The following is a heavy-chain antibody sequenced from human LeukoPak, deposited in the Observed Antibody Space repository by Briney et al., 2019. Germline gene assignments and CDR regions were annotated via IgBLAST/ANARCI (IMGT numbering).Heavy chain of an antibody. Sequence: SGGSLRLSCAASGFTFSSYAMHWVRQAPGKGLEWVAVISYDGSNKYYADSVKGRFTISRDNSKNTLYLQMNSLRAEDTAVYYCARDSGYYGSGSYYGDAFDIWGQGTMVTVSS. J-gene: IGHJ3*02. CDR3: ARDSGYYGSGSYYGDAFDI. D-gene: IGHD3-10*01. CDR1: GFTFSSYA. CDR2: ISYDGSNK. V-gene: IGHV3-30-3*01.